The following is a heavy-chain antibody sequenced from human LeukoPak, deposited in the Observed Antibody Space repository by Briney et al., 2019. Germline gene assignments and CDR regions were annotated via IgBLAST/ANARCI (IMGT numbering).Heavy chain of an antibody. CDR1: GGSISSYY. J-gene: IGHJ5*02. V-gene: IGHV4-4*07. Sequence: SETLSLTCTVSGGSISSYYWSWIRQPAGKGLEWIGRIYTSGSTNYNPSLESRVTMSVDTSKNQFSLKLSSVTAADTAVYYCAREWQQLGVWAWFDPWGQGTLVTVSS. CDR2: IYTSGST. CDR3: AREWQQLGVWAWFDP. D-gene: IGHD6-13*01.